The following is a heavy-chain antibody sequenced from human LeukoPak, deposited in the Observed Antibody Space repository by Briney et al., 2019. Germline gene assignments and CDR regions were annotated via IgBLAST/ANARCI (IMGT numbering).Heavy chain of an antibody. CDR2: INPNSGGT. CDR1: GYTFTGYY. J-gene: IGHJ3*02. CDR3: AAVAGLGNAYDI. V-gene: IGHV1-2*02. D-gene: IGHD6-19*01. Sequence: ASVKVSCKASGYTFTGYYMHWVRQAPGQGLEWMGWINPNSGGTNYAQKFQGRVTMTRDTSISTAYMELSRLRSDDTAVYYCAAVAGLGNAYDIWGQGTMVTVSS.